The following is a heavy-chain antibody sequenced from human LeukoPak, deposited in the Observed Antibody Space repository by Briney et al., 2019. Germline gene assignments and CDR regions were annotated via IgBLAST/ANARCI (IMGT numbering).Heavy chain of an antibody. CDR2: IWYDGSNK. D-gene: IGHD2-15*01. CDR3: ARGYCSGGTCYDVDY. V-gene: IGHV3-33*01. J-gene: IGHJ4*02. CDR1: GFTFSSYG. Sequence: GGSLRLSCAASGFTFSSYGMHWVRQAPGKGLEWVALIWYDGSNKYYADSVKGRFTISSDNSKNTLYLQMNSLRAEDTAVYYCARGYCSGGTCYDVDYWGQGTLVTVSS.